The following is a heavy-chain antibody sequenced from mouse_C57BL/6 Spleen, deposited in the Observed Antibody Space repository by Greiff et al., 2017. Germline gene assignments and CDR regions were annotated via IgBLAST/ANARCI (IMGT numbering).Heavy chain of an antibody. D-gene: IGHD2-1*01. V-gene: IGHV1-55*01. J-gene: IGHJ3*01. CDR3: ARSGGNYPAWFAY. CDR1: GYTFTSYW. CDR2: IYPGSGST. Sequence: VQLQQPGAELVKPGASVKMSCKASGYTFTSYWITWVKQRPGQGLEWIGDIYPGSGSTNYNEKFKSKATLTVDTSSSTAYMQLSSLTSEDSAVYYCARSGGNYPAWFAYWGQGTLVTVSA.